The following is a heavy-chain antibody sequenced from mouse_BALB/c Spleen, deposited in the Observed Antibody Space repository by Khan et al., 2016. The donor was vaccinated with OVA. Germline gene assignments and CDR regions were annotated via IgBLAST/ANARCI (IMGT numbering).Heavy chain of an antibody. V-gene: IGHV1S34*01. J-gene: IGHJ3*01. CDR2: ISCYNGST. D-gene: IGHD1-1*01. CDR1: GYSFTGYY. CDR3: ARGDYCGSSSVAY. Sequence: LVKTGASVKISCKASGYSFTGYYMHWVKQSHGKSLEWIGYISCYNGSTTYNQKFKGKATFTVDTSSSTVYMQFNSLTSEDSAVYYCARGDYCGSSSVAYRGQGTLVTVSA.